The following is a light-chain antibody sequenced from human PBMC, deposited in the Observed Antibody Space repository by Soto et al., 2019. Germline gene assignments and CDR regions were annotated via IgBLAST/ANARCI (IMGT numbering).Light chain of an antibody. CDR2: EVS. Sequence: LTQPASVSGSPGQSITISCTGTSSDVGGYNSVSWYQHHPGKAPKLMIYEVSNRPSGVSNRFSGSKSGNTASLAISGLQAEDGADYYCSSYTNSATPCVFGTGTKVTVL. J-gene: IGLJ1*01. CDR3: SSYTNSATPCV. CDR1: SSDVGGYNS. V-gene: IGLV2-14*01.